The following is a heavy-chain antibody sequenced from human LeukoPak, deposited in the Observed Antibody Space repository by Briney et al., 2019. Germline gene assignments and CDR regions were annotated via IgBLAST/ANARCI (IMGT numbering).Heavy chain of an antibody. CDR1: GGSISSGSYY. Sequence: PSQTLSLTCTVSGGSISSGSYYWSWIRQPAGKGLEWIGRIYTSGSTNYNPSLKSRVTISVDTSKNQFSLKLSSVTAADTAVYYCARSIAAAGDFPFTWGQGTLVTVSS. J-gene: IGHJ5*02. V-gene: IGHV4-61*02. CDR2: IYTSGST. CDR3: ARSIAAAGDFPFT. D-gene: IGHD6-13*01.